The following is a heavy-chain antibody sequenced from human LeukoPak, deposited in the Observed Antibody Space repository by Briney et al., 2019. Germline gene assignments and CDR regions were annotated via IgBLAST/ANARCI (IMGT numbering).Heavy chain of an antibody. CDR2: ISGSGGST. V-gene: IGHV3-23*01. CDR3: AKELRYFDWLLHPEPVYGMDV. J-gene: IGHJ6*02. CDR1: GFTFSSYA. D-gene: IGHD3-9*01. Sequence: GGSLRLSCAASGFTFSSYAMSWVRQAPGKGLEWVSAISGSGGSTYYADSVKGRFTISRDNSKNTLYLQMNSLRAEDTAVYYCAKELRYFDWLLHPEPVYGMDVWGQGTTVTVSS.